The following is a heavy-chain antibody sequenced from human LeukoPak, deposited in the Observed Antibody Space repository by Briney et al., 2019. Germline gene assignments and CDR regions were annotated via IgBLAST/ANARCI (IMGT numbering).Heavy chain of an antibody. D-gene: IGHD3-16*02. J-gene: IGHJ5*02. Sequence: PSETLSLTCTVSGDSINSYYWSWTRQPPGRGLEWIGYIYYTGNTNYNPSLKSRVTISIDTSKNQFSLKLSSVTAADTAMYYCARLYNHNWFDPWGQGTLVTVSS. CDR2: IYYTGNT. V-gene: IGHV4-59*01. CDR3: ARLYNHNWFDP. CDR1: GDSINSYY.